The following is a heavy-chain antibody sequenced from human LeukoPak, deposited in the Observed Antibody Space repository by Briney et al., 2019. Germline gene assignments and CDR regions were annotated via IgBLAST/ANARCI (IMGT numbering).Heavy chain of an antibody. J-gene: IGHJ4*02. Sequence: GGSLRLSCAASGFTFSNYEFNWVRQAPGKGLEWVSYIGHGYGITYYADSVKGRFTVSRDDAKNSVYLQMDSLRAEDTALYYCARETVHYWGQGILVTVSS. CDR2: IGHGYGIT. V-gene: IGHV3-48*03. CDR1: GFTFSNYE. CDR3: ARETVHY. D-gene: IGHD4-17*01.